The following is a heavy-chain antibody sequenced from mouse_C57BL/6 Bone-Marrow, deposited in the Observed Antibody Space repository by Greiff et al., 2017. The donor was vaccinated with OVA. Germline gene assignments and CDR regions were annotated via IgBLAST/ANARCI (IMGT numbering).Heavy chain of an antibody. J-gene: IGHJ3*01. Sequence: VQLQESGPGLVQPSQSLSITCTVSGFSLTSYGVHWVRQSPGKGLEWLGVIWSGGSTDYNAAFISRLSISKDNSKSQVFFKMNSLQADDTAIYYCARGCGGFAYWGQGTLVTVSA. V-gene: IGHV2-2*01. CDR1: GFSLTSYG. CDR2: IWSGGST. CDR3: ARGCGGFAY.